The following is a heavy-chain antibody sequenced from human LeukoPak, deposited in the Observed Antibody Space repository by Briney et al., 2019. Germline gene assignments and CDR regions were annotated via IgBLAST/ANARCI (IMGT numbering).Heavy chain of an antibody. Sequence: ASVKVSCKPSGYTFTAYYIHWVRQAPGQGLEWMGWINPNTGGTNYAQNFQGRVTVTRDTSIGTAYMELTRLRSDDTAVYYCARGVVTEGHDYWGQGTLVTVSS. CDR1: GYTFTAYY. CDR2: INPNTGGT. CDR3: ARGVVTEGHDY. D-gene: IGHD6-6*01. J-gene: IGHJ4*02. V-gene: IGHV1-2*02.